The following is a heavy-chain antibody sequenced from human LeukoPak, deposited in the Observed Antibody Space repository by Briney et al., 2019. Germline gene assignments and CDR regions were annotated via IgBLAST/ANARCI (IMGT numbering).Heavy chain of an antibody. CDR1: GGSISSYY. J-gene: IGHJ6*02. CDR2: IYSSGST. V-gene: IGHV4-59*01. CDR3: ARESYYGSGRTYYYYGMDV. Sequence: SETLSLTCTVSGGSISSYYWSWIRQPPGKGLEWIGYIYSSGSTNYNPSLKSRVTISVDTSKNQFSLKLSSVTAADTAVYYCARESYYGSGRTYYYYGMDVWGQGTTVTVSS. D-gene: IGHD3-10*01.